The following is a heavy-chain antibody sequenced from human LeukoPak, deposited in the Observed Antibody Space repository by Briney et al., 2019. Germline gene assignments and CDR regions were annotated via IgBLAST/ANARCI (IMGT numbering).Heavy chain of an antibody. D-gene: IGHD3-10*01. V-gene: IGHV1-2*02. Sequence: GASVKVSCKASGYTFTGYYMHWVRQAPGQGLEWMGWINPNSGGTNYAQKFQGRVTMTRDTSISTAYMELSRLRSDDTAVYYCASVSLSVTGPYAFDIWGQGTMVTVSS. CDR2: INPNSGGT. J-gene: IGHJ3*02. CDR1: GYTFTGYY. CDR3: ASVSLSVTGPYAFDI.